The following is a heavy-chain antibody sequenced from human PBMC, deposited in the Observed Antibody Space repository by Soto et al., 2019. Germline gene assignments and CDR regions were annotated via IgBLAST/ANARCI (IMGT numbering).Heavy chain of an antibody. CDR1: GFTFSSYS. CDR2: ISSSSSYI. D-gene: IGHD2-8*01. V-gene: IGHV3-21*01. CDR3: ARDAGYCTNGVCYTSFDY. Sequence: GGSLRLSCAASGFTFSSYSMNWVRQAPGKGLEWVSSISSSSSYIYYADSVKGRFTISRDNAKNSLYLQMNSLRAEDTAVYYCARDAGYCTNGVCYTSFDYWGQGTLVTVSS. J-gene: IGHJ4*02.